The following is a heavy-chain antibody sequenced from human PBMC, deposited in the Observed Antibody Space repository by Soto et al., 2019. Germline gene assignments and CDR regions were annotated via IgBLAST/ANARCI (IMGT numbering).Heavy chain of an antibody. CDR2: IYYSGST. CDR3: AREGYSSSWYARGAFDI. V-gene: IGHV4-59*01. J-gene: IGHJ3*02. Sequence: QVQLQESGPGLVKPSETLSLTCTVSGGSISSYYWSWIRQPPGKGLEWIGYIYYSGSTNYNPSLKXRXTXSXXTSKNQFSRKLSSVTAADTAVYYCAREGYSSSWYARGAFDIWGQGTMVTVSS. CDR1: GGSISSYY. D-gene: IGHD6-13*01.